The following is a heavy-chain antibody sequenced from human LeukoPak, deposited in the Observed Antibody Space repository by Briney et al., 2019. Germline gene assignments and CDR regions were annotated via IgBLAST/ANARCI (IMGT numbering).Heavy chain of an antibody. CDR2: IKQDGSEK. D-gene: IGHD1-26*01. CDR1: GFTFSSYW. CDR3: ARDRGSYCDAFDI. Sequence: PGGSLRLSCAASGFTFSSYWMSWVRQAPGKGLEWVANIKQDGSEKYYVDSVKGRFTISRDNAKNSLYLQMNSLRAEDTAVYYCARDRGSYCDAFDIWGQGTMVTVSS. J-gene: IGHJ3*02. V-gene: IGHV3-7*01.